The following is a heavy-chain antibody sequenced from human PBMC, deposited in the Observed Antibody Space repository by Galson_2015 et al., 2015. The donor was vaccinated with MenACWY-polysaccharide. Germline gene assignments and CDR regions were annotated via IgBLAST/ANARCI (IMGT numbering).Heavy chain of an antibody. D-gene: IGHD5-12*01. Sequence: SLRLSCTASGFTFDEFAMHWVRHAPGKGLEWVSGISWNSDNRGYAHSLRGRFTMSRDYAKHSLDLEMNSLRVEDTAFYYCAKGAQRGYDHYFDHWGQGILVTVS. CDR1: GFTFDEFA. CDR3: AKGAQRGYDHYFDH. J-gene: IGHJ4*02. CDR2: ISWNSDNR. V-gene: IGHV3-9*01.